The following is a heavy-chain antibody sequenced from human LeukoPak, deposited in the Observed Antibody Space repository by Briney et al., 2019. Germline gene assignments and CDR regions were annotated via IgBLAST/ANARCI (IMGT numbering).Heavy chain of an antibody. Sequence: PSETLSLTCAVYGGSFSGYYWSWIRQPPWKGLEWIGEINHSGSTNYNPSLKSRVTISVDTSKNQFSLKLSSVTAADTAVYYCAVGRLWFGETRDYYYYMDVWGKGTTVTVSS. CDR3: AVGRLWFGETRDYYYYMDV. CDR2: INHSGST. CDR1: GGSFSGYY. V-gene: IGHV4-34*01. D-gene: IGHD3-10*01. J-gene: IGHJ6*03.